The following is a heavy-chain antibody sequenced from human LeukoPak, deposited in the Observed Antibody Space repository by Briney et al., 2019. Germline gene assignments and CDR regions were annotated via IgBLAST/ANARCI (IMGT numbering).Heavy chain of an antibody. V-gene: IGHV3-23*01. J-gene: IGHJ4*02. D-gene: IGHD2-21*01. Sequence: HSGGTLRLSCAASGFTFSSYGMSWVRQAPGKGLEWVSAISGSGGSTYYADSVKGRFTISRDNSKNTLYLQMNSLRAEDTAVYYCAKDIAFRFDYWGQGTLVTVSS. CDR3: AKDIAFRFDY. CDR2: ISGSGGST. CDR1: GFTFSSYG.